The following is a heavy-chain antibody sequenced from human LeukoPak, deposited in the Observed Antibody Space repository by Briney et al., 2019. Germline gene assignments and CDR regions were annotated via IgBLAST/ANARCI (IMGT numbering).Heavy chain of an antibody. D-gene: IGHD3-16*01. CDR2: IYYSGST. CDR3: ARGVNSAFDV. J-gene: IGHJ3*01. CDR1: GGSISNNNYY. V-gene: IGHV4-39*07. Sequence: SETLSLTCTVSGGSISNNNYYWAWIRQPPGKGLEWIGSIYYSGSTYYNPSLKSRVTISVDTSKNQFSLRLSSVTAADTAVYFCARGVNSAFDVWGQGTLVTVSS.